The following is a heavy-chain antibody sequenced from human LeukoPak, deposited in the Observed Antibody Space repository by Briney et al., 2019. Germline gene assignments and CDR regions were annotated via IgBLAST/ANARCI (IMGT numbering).Heavy chain of an antibody. CDR2: ITSGGGST. CDR3: AKALPATIFGSDFDY. CDR1: GLTFSSYA. J-gene: IGHJ4*02. Sequence: PGGSLRLSCAASGLTFSSYAMSWVRQAPGKGLEWVSTITSGGGSTYYADSVKGRFTISRDNSKNTLYLQMNSLRAEDTAVYYCAKALPATIFGSDFDYWGQGTLVTVSS. D-gene: IGHD3-3*01. V-gene: IGHV3-23*01.